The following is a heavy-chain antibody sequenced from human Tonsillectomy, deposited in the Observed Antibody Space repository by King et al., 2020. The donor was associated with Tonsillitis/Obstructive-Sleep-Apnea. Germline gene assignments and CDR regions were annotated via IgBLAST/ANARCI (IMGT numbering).Heavy chain of an antibody. D-gene: IGHD3-10*01. V-gene: IGHV2-5*02. CDR1: GFSLSTSGVG. CDR3: AHRSYYGSGNYELIDWFDP. CDR2: IYWDDDK. J-gene: IGHJ5*02. Sequence: ITLKESGPTLVKPTQTLTLTCTFSGFSLSTSGVGVGWIRQPPGKALECLALIYWDDDKRYSPSLKSRLTITKDTSKNQVVLTMTNMDPVDTATYYCAHRSYYGSGNYELIDWFDPWGQGTLVTVSS.